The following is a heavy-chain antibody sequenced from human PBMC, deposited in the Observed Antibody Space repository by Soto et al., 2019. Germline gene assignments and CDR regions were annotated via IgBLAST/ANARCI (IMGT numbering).Heavy chain of an antibody. CDR3: ATDKVAFDM. CDR1: GYIFTGYY. Sequence: ASVKVSCKASGYIFTGYYIQWVRQAPGQGLEWMGWINTKTGGTKYAQKFQGRVTMTRDTSINTAYMEVSRLRSDDTAVYYCATDKVAFDMWGQGTMVTVS. V-gene: IGHV1-2*02. D-gene: IGHD3-9*01. J-gene: IGHJ3*02. CDR2: INTKTGGT.